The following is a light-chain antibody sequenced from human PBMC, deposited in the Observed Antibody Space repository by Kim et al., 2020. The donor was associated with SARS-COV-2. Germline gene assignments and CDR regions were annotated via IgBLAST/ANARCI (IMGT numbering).Light chain of an antibody. CDR3: QQSYSTLLIT. Sequence: DIQMTQSPSSLSASVGDRVSITCRASQSINNYLNWYQQKPGKAPKLLIYAASNLQSGVPSRFSGSGSGTDFTLTISSLQPEDFATYYCQQSYSTLLITFGQGTRLEIK. CDR1: QSINNY. J-gene: IGKJ5*01. V-gene: IGKV1-39*01. CDR2: AAS.